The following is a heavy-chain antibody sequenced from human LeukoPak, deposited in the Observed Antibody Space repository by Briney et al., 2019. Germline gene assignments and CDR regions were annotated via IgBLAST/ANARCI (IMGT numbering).Heavy chain of an antibody. CDR1: AFTFDDYA. CDR2: ISWDGGST. Sequence: GGSLRLSCAASAFTFDDYAMHWVRQAPGKGLEWVSLISWDGGSTYYADSVKGRFTISRDNSKNSLYLQMNSLRAEDTALYYCAKEAGIAAAGPFDYWGQGTLVTVSS. D-gene: IGHD6-13*01. J-gene: IGHJ4*02. V-gene: IGHV3-43D*03. CDR3: AKEAGIAAAGPFDY.